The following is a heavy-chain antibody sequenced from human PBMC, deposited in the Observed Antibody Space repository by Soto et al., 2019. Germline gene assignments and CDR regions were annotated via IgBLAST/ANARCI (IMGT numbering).Heavy chain of an antibody. Sequence: SETLSLTCTVSGGSISSSSYYWGWIRQPPGKGLEWIGSIYYSGSTYYNPSLKSRVTISVDTSKNQFSLKLSSVTAADTAVYYFARHLYGSVYYYYYYGMDVWGQGTTVTVSS. CDR3: ARHLYGSVYYYYYYGMDV. CDR2: IYYSGST. J-gene: IGHJ6*02. V-gene: IGHV4-39*01. CDR1: GGSISSSSYY. D-gene: IGHD3-10*01.